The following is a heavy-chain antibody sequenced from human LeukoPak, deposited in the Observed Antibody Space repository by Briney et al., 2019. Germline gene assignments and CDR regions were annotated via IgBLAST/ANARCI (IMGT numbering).Heavy chain of an antibody. CDR1: GFTFSSYE. CDR3: ARDGSSGSWRYFDL. CDR2: ISSSGSTI. Sequence: GGSLRLSCAASGFTFSSYEMNWVRQAPGRGLEWVSYISSSGSTIYYADSVKGRFTISRDNAKNSLYLQMNSLRAEDTAVYYCARDGSSGSWRYFDLWGRGTLVTISS. D-gene: IGHD1-26*01. J-gene: IGHJ2*01. V-gene: IGHV3-48*03.